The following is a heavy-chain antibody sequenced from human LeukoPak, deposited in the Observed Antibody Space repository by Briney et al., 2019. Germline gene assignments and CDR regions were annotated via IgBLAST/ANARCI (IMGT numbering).Heavy chain of an antibody. CDR1: GYNFTTYW. V-gene: IGHV5-51*01. CDR2: IYPGVSDT. D-gene: IGHD6-13*01. Sequence: GESLKISCKGSGYNFTTYWISWVRQMPGKGLEWMGNIYPGVSDTTYSPSFQGQVTISADKSISTAYLQWSSLRASDTAMYYCARHPLGSWYIDYWGQGTLVTVSS. CDR3: ARHPLGSWYIDY. J-gene: IGHJ4*02.